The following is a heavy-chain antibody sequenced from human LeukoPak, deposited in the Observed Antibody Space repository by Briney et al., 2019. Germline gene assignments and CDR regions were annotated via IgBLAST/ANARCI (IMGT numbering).Heavy chain of an antibody. J-gene: IGHJ4*02. CDR1: GGSSSSYY. Sequence: PSETLSLTCTVSGGSSSSYYWSWIRQPPGKGLEWIGYIYYSGSTNYNPSLKSRVTISVDTSKNQFSLKLSSVTAADTAVYYCARMFYAMSYFDYWGQGTLVTVPS. CDR3: ARMFYAMSYFDY. CDR2: IYYSGST. V-gene: IGHV4-59*08. D-gene: IGHD2-8*01.